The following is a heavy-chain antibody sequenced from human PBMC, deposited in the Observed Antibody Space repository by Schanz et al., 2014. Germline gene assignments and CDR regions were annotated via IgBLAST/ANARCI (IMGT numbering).Heavy chain of an antibody. Sequence: QLQLQESGPGLVKASETLSLTCSVSGGSINSGGYRWGWIRQPPGKGLEWIGTMYSSGSPYYNPPLKGGVPISADTPRTQFSRKVISVTAADTALYYCARLRGGGVIITTWGQGTLVTVSS. V-gene: IGHV4-39*01. CDR1: GGSINSGGYR. D-gene: IGHD3-10*01. CDR2: MYSSGSP. J-gene: IGHJ5*02. CDR3: ARLRGGGVIITT.